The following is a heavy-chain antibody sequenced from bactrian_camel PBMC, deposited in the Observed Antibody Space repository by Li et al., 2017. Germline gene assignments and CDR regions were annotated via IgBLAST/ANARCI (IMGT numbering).Heavy chain of an antibody. D-gene: IGHD4*01. CDR1: GHTYLNSC. CDR2: IDADGFT. CDR3: AADPPDYSAYGVDCGVHDEFAY. V-gene: IGHV3S53*01. J-gene: IGHJ4*01. Sequence: HVQLVESGGGSVQAGGSLTLSCTATGHTYLNSCLGWFRQAPGKKREGVAAIDADGFTTYTDSVKGRFTVSRDSAKNTMYLEMNNLTPEDTAIYYCAADPPDYSAYGVDCGVHDEFAYWGQGTQVTVS.